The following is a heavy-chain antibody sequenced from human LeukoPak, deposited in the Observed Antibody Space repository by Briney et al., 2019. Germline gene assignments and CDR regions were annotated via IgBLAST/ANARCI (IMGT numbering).Heavy chain of an antibody. Sequence: GGSLRLSCAVSGLTFSNFKMNWVRQAPGKGLERVSYISDSGRTTFYADSVKGRFTISRDNAENSLYLQMNSLRAEDTAVYYCARDLEQLGYWGQGTLVTVSS. CDR1: GLTFSNFK. D-gene: IGHD6-6*01. J-gene: IGHJ4*02. V-gene: IGHV3-48*03. CDR2: ISDSGRTT. CDR3: ARDLEQLGY.